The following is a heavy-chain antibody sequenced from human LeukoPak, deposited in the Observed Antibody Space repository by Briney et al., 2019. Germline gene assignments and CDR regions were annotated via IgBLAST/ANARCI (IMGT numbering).Heavy chain of an antibody. J-gene: IGHJ6*02. CDR2: IYYSGST. Sequence: SQTLSLTCTVSGGSISSGGYYWSWIRQPPGKGLEWIGYIYYSGSTYYNPSLKSRVTISVDTSKNQFSLKLSSVTAADTAVYYCAREVRCSSTSCYDYYYGMDVWGQGTTVTVSS. CDR3: AREVRCSSTSCYDYYYGMDV. D-gene: IGHD2-2*01. V-gene: IGHV4-31*03. CDR1: GGSISSGGYY.